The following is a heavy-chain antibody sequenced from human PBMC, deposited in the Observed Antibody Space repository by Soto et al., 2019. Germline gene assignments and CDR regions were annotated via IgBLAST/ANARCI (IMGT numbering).Heavy chain of an antibody. J-gene: IGHJ5*02. D-gene: IGHD3-10*01. CDR1: GFTFSSYG. V-gene: IGHV3-33*01. Sequence: GGSLRLSCGASGFTFSSYGMHWVRQAPGKGLEWVAIIWYDGNNKYYADSVKGRFTVSRDNSKNTLYLQMNSLRAEDTAVYYCARNMIRGVWYWFDPWGQGTLVTISS. CDR3: ARNMIRGVWYWFDP. CDR2: IWYDGNNK.